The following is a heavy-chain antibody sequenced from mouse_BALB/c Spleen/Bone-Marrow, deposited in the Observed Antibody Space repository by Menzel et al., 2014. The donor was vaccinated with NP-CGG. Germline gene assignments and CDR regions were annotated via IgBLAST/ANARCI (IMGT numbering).Heavy chain of an antibody. Sequence: VQLKQSGAELVKPGASVKLSRTASGFNIKDTYIHWVNQRPEQGLEWIGRIDPANGFAKYDPKFQGKATITADTSSNTAYLHLSSLTSEDTAVYYCARAYYGNYPYVMDYWGQGTSVTVSS. CDR2: IDPANGFA. CDR1: GFNIKDTY. CDR3: ARAYYGNYPYVMDY. D-gene: IGHD2-10*01. V-gene: IGHV14-3*02. J-gene: IGHJ4*01.